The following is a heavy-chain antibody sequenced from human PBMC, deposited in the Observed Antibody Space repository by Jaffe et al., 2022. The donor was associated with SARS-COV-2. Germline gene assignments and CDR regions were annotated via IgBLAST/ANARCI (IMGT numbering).Heavy chain of an antibody. V-gene: IGHV3-21*01. D-gene: IGHD6-13*01. J-gene: IGHJ6*02. CDR1: GFTFSSYS. CDR3: ARDQAAAGSKYYYYGMDV. Sequence: EVQLVESGGGLVKPGGSLRLSCAASGFTFSSYSMNWVRQAPGKGLEWVSSISSSSSYIYYADSVKGRFTISRDNAKNSLYLQMNSLRAEDTAVYYCARDQAAAGSKYYYYGMDVWGQGTTVTVSS. CDR2: ISSSSSYI.